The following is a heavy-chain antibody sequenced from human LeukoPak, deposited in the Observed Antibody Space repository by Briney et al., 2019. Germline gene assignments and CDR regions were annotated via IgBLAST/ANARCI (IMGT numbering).Heavy chain of an antibody. CDR2: IYTSGST. CDR3: ARGRCSGGSCYSSIEYYYYYMDV. J-gene: IGHJ6*03. D-gene: IGHD2-15*01. CDR1: GGSISSYY. V-gene: IGHV4-4*07. Sequence: SETLSLTCTVSGGSISSYYWSWIRQPAGKGLEWIGRIYTSGSTNYNPSLKSRVTMSVDTSKNQFSLKLSSVTAADTAVYYCARGRCSGGSCYSSIEYYYYYMDVWGKGTTVTVSS.